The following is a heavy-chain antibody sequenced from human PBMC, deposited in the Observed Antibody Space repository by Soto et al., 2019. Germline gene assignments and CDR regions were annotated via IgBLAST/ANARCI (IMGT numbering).Heavy chain of an antibody. D-gene: IGHD3-3*01. CDR3: ARAKEWSALDY. V-gene: IGHV3-33*01. Sequence: QVQLVESGGGVVQPGRSLRLSCAASGFSLSDYGMHWVRQAPGKGLEWVAIIYSDGSNKYYADSVKGRFTISRDSSMNTLYLQMNSLRAEDTAVYYYARAKEWSALDYWGQGTLVTVSS. CDR1: GFSLSDYG. J-gene: IGHJ4*02. CDR2: IYSDGSNK.